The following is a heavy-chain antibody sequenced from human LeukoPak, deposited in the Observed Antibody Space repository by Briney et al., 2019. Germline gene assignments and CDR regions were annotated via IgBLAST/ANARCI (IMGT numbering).Heavy chain of an antibody. J-gene: IGHJ4*02. D-gene: IGHD1-26*01. CDR1: GFTFSSYA. CDR3: VRDLGGRSGH. Sequence: GGSLRLSCAASGFTFSSYAMHWVRQAPGKGLKWVAVISYDGSNKYYADSVKGRFTISRDNSKNTLYLQMNSLRAEDTAVYYCVRDLGGRSGHWGQGTLVTVSS. V-gene: IGHV3-30-3*01. CDR2: ISYDGSNK.